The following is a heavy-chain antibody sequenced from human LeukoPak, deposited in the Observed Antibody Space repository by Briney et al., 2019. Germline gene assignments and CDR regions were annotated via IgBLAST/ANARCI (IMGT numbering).Heavy chain of an antibody. Sequence: SETLSLTCTVSGGSISSSSYYWGWIRQPPGKGLEWIGSIYYSGSTYYNPSLKSRVTISVDTSKNQFSLKLSSVTAADTAVYYRARRLSYYGSVRFDYWGQGTLVTVSS. V-gene: IGHV4-39*01. J-gene: IGHJ4*02. CDR2: IYYSGST. D-gene: IGHD3-10*01. CDR1: GGSISSSSYY. CDR3: ARRLSYYGSVRFDY.